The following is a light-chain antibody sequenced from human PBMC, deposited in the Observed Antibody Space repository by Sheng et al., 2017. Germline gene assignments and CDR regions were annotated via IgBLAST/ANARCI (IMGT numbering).Light chain of an antibody. CDR1: QGITNS. Sequence: AIQLTQSPSSLSASVGDRVTIACRASQGITNSLAWYQQKPGKTPRLLIYDASSLKSGVPSRFSGSGSGTEFTLTISSLQPDDFATYYCQQYDSYPWTFGQGTKVE. CDR2: DAS. J-gene: IGKJ1*01. V-gene: IGKV1-13*02. CDR3: QQYDSYPWT.